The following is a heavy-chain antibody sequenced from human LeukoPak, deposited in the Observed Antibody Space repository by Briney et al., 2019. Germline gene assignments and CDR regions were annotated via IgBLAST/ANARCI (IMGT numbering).Heavy chain of an antibody. CDR3: ARFVQNTQLVFDY. CDR1: GGSFSGYY. J-gene: IGHJ4*02. Sequence: SETLSLTCAVYGGSFSGYYWSWIRQPPGKGLEWIGEINHSGSTNYNPSLKSRVTISVDTSKNQFSLKLSSVTAADTAVYYCARFVQNTQLVFDYWGQGTLVTVSS. CDR2: INHSGST. V-gene: IGHV4-34*01. D-gene: IGHD6-6*01.